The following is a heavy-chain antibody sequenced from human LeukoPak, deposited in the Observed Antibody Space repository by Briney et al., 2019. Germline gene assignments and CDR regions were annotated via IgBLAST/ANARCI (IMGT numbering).Heavy chain of an antibody. V-gene: IGHV3-30*14. CDR3: ARSNSSAWHNFEY. CDR1: GFCFSSYT. Sequence: PGGSLRLSCAASGFCFSSYTLHWLRQVPGTGLEWVAVISYDGTYKYYADSVKGRFTISRDDSKDTLYLQIDSLRAGDTAVYHCARSNSSAWHNFEYWGQGTPVTVSS. D-gene: IGHD6-19*01. J-gene: IGHJ4*02. CDR2: ISYDGTYK.